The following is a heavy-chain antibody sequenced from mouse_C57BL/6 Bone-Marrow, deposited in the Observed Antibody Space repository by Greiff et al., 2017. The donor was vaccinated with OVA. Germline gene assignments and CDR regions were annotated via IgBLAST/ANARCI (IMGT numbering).Heavy chain of an antibody. V-gene: IGHV1-64*01. J-gene: IGHJ1*03. CDR2: IHPNSGRT. Sequence: QVQLQQPGAELVKPGASVKLSCKASGYTFTSYWMHWVKQRPGQGLEWIGMIHPNSGRTNYNEKFKSKATLTVDKSSSTAYMQLSSLTSEDSAVYYCANYYGSSPDWYCDVWGTGTTVTVAS. CDR3: ANYYGSSPDWYCDV. CDR1: GYTFTSYW. D-gene: IGHD1-1*01.